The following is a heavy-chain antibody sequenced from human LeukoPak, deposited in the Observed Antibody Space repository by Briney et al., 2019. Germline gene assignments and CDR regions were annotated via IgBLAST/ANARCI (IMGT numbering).Heavy chain of an antibody. CDR1: GFSVSTNY. J-gene: IGHJ6*03. V-gene: IGHV3-66*02. D-gene: IGHD4-23*01. CDR2: IYSGGST. CDR3: AAPAVNYYYMDV. Sequence: RPGGSLRLSCGASGFSVSTNYMSWVRQAPGKGLEWISVIYSGGSTYYADSVKGRFTIARDDSKNTVYLQMNSLRPDDTAVYHCAAPAVNYYYMDVWGKGTPVTVSS.